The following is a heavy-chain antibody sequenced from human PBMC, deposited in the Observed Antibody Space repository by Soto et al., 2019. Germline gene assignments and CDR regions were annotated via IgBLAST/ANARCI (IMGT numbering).Heavy chain of an antibody. CDR1: GFTFSTYS. Sequence: EVQLVESGGGLVKPGGSLRLSCAASGFTFSTYSMNWVRQAPGKGLEWVSYFSSSSDYIYYADSLKGRFTISRDNAKNSLYLQMNSLRAEDTAVYYCARGGDWGRNYYFDYWGQGTLVTVSS. V-gene: IGHV3-21*01. CDR2: FSSSSDYI. CDR3: ARGGDWGRNYYFDY. J-gene: IGHJ4*02. D-gene: IGHD2-21*02.